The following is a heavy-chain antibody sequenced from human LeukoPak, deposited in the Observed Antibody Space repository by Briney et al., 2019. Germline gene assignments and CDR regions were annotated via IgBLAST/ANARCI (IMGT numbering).Heavy chain of an antibody. CDR1: GGSISSGGYY. D-gene: IGHD3-10*01. CDR2: IYYSGST. CDR3: ARADYGSGSYYRDGPMYNWFDP. Sequence: PSQTLSLTCTVSGGSISSGGYYWSWIRQHPGKGLEWVGYIYYSGSTYYNPSLKSRVTISVDTSKNQFSLRLSSVTAADTAVYYCARADYGSGSYYRDGPMYNWFDPWGQGTLVTVSS. J-gene: IGHJ5*02. V-gene: IGHV4-31*03.